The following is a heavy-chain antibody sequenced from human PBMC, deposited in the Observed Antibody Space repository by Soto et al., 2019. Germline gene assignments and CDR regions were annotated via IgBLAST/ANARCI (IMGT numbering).Heavy chain of an antibody. V-gene: IGHV1-24*01. CDR3: ATSRDCGGDCYANAFDI. CDR2: FDPEDGET. Sequence: ASVKVSCKVSGYTLTELSMHWVRQAPGKGLEWMGGFDPEDGETIYAQKFQGRVTMTEDTSTDTAYMELSSLRSEDTAVYYCATSRDCGGDCYANAFDIWGQGTMVTVSS. CDR1: GYTLTELS. J-gene: IGHJ3*02. D-gene: IGHD2-21*02.